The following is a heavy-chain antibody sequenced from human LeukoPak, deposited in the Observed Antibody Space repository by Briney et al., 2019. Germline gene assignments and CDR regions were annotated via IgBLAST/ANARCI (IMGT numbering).Heavy chain of an antibody. J-gene: IGHJ5*02. CDR1: GYTFTSYG. V-gene: IGHV1-69*04. CDR2: IIPILGIA. D-gene: IGHD2-15*01. CDR3: ARVLYCSGGSCYLNWFDP. Sequence: ASVKVSCKASGYTFTSYGISWVRQAPGQGLEWMGRIIPILGIANYAQKFQGRVTITADKSTSTAYMELSSLRSEDTAVYYCARVLYCSGGSCYLNWFDPWGQGTLVTVSS.